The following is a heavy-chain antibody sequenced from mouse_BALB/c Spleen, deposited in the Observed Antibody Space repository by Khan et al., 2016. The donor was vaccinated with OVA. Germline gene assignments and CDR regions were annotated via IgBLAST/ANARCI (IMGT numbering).Heavy chain of an antibody. CDR2: IFPGGGYT. CDR3: ARRGAARATWYFFDY. D-gene: IGHD3-1*01. J-gene: IGHJ2*01. Sequence: QVQLKQSGAELVRPGTSVKMSCKAAGYTFTNYWIGWVKQRPGHGLEWIGDIFPGGGYTNYDEKFKGLATLTTEPSSSTAYVQLSSLTSEDSAISYCARRGAARATWYFFDYWGQGTTLTVSS. CDR1: GYTFTNYW. V-gene: IGHV1-63*02.